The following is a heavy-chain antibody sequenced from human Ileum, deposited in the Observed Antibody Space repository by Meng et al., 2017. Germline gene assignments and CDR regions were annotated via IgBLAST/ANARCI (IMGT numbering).Heavy chain of an antibody. CDR3: ARDRAVRGYAYGYEAWFDP. CDR1: GGSFSGYY. Sequence: SETLSLTCAVYGGSFSGYYWSWIRQPPGKGLEWIGEINHSGSTNYNPSLKSRVTISVDTSKNQFSLKLSSVTAADTAVYYCARDRAVRGYAYGYEAWFDPWGQGNQVNVAS. D-gene: IGHD5-18*01. J-gene: IGHJ5*02. V-gene: IGHV4-34*01. CDR2: INHSGST.